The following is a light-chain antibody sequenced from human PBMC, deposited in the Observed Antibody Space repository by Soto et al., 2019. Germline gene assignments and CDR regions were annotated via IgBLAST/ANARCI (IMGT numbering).Light chain of an antibody. J-gene: IGKJ2*01. CDR3: QQSNNWPHT. CDR1: QSVSSN. Sequence: EIVMTQSPATLSVSPGERATLSCRASQSVSSNLAWYQQKPGQAPRLLIYGASTRATGIPARFSGSGSGTECTLTISSRQSEDFAVYYCQQSNNWPHTFGQGTKLEIQ. CDR2: GAS. V-gene: IGKV3-15*01.